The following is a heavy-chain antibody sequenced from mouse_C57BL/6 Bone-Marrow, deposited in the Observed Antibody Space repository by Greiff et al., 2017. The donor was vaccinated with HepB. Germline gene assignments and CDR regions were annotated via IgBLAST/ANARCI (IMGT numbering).Heavy chain of an antibody. CDR2: ISSGSSTI. CDR1: GFTFSDYG. V-gene: IGHV5-17*01. Sequence: VQLKESGGGLVKPGGSLKLSCAASGFTFSDYGMHWVRQAPEKGLEWVAYISSGSSTIYYADTVKGRFTISRDNAKNTLFLQMTSLRSEDTAMYYCERYYSSSYLAWFAYWGQGTLVTVSA. D-gene: IGHD1-1*01. J-gene: IGHJ3*01. CDR3: ERYYSSSYLAWFAY.